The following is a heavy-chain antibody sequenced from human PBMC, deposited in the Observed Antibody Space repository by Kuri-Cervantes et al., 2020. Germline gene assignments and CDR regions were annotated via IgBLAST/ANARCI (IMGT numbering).Heavy chain of an antibody. D-gene: IGHD3-9*01. V-gene: IGHV3-30*18. Sequence: GESLEISCAGSGFTFSDYDIHWVRQAPGKGLEWITLISNDGINHYFGNSVKGRFTMSRDNSKNTIYLQMNRLRPEDTAVYYCAKRGDPVDLSTSYDMDVWGQGTTVTVSS. CDR2: ISNDGINH. CDR1: GFTFSDYD. CDR3: AKRGDPVDLSTSYDMDV. J-gene: IGHJ6*02.